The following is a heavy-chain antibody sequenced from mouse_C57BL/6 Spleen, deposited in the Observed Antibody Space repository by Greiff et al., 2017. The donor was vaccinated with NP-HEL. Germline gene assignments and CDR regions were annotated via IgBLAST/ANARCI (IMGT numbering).Heavy chain of an antibody. CDR1: GYAFSSSW. CDR2: IYPGDGDT. CDR3: ARERYDAMDY. D-gene: IGHD1-1*02. V-gene: IGHV1-82*01. Sequence: VQLQQSGPELVKPGASVKISCKASGYAFSSSWMNWVKQRPGKGLEWIGRIYPGDGDTNYNGKFKGKATLTADKSSSTAYMQLSSLTSEDSAVYCCARERYDAMDYWGQGTSVTVSS. J-gene: IGHJ4*01.